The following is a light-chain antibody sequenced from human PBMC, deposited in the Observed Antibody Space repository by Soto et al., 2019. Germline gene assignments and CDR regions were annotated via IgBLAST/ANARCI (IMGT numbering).Light chain of an antibody. Sequence: QSVLTQPASVSGSPGQSITISCTGTSSDVGGYNYVSWYQQHPGKAPKLMIYDVSNRPSGVSNRFSGSKSGNTASLTISGLRAEDEADYYCSSYTSSSRGVFGGGTKLTVL. J-gene: IGLJ2*01. CDR1: SSDVGGYNY. CDR2: DVS. CDR3: SSYTSSSRGV. V-gene: IGLV2-14*01.